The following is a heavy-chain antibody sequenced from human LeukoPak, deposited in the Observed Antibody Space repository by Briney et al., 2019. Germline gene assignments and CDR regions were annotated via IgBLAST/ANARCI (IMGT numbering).Heavy chain of an antibody. J-gene: IGHJ4*02. CDR1: GFTFSSYG. D-gene: IGHD6-13*01. Sequence: GGSLRLSCAASGFTFSSYGMHWVRQAPGKGLEWVAVIWYDGSNKYYADSVKGRFTISRDNSKNTLYLQMNSLRAEDTVVYYCARDSSSWPDLDYWGQGTLVTVSS. CDR2: IWYDGSNK. V-gene: IGHV3-33*01. CDR3: ARDSSSWPDLDY.